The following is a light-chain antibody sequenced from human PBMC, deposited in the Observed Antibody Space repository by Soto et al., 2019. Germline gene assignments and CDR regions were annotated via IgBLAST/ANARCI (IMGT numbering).Light chain of an antibody. V-gene: IGKV1-9*01. Sequence: DIQLSQSPSFLSASVGDRVTITCRASQGISNYLAWYQRKPGKAPKLLISTASILQSGVPSRFRGSESGTEFTLTISSLQPEDFATYSCQKHTSYPINFGQETRLEIK. J-gene: IGKJ5*01. CDR1: QGISNY. CDR3: QKHTSYPIN. CDR2: TAS.